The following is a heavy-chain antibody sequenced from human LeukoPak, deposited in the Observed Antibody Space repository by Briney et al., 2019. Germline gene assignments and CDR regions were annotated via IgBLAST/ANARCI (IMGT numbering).Heavy chain of an antibody. J-gene: IGHJ6*03. Sequence: GGSLRLSCAASGFTFSSTWMSWVRQAPGKGLEWVANIKQDGSKKYYVDSVKGRFTISRDNAKNSLYLQMNSLRAEDTAVYYCAKAYYDFWSAPWDYYYYYMDVWGKGTTVTVSS. V-gene: IGHV3-7*01. CDR2: IKQDGSKK. CDR3: AKAYYDFWSAPWDYYYYYMDV. CDR1: GFTFSSTW. D-gene: IGHD3-3*01.